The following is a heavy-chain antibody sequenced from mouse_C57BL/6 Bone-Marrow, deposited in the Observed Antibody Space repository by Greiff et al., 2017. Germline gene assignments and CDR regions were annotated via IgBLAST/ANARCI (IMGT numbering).Heavy chain of an antibody. CDR1: GFNIKDDY. D-gene: IGHD4-1*02. Sequence: EVQLQQSGAELVRPGASVKLSCTASGFNIKDDYMHWVKQRPEQGLEWIGWIDPENGDTAYASKFQGKATITADTSSNTAYLQLSSLTSEDTAVYYCTTDNWDDAYWGQGTLVTVSA. J-gene: IGHJ3*01. CDR3: TTDNWDDAY. V-gene: IGHV14-4*01. CDR2: IDPENGDT.